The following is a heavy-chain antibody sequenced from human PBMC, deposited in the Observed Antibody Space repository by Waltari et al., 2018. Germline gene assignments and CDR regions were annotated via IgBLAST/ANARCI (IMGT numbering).Heavy chain of an antibody. CDR1: GGSFSGYY. J-gene: IGHJ6*02. CDR3: AGSAIFGVVILTRRGRGYYYYGMDV. CDR2: INHSGST. V-gene: IGHV4-34*01. D-gene: IGHD3-3*01. Sequence: QVQLQQWGAGLLKPSETLSLTCAVHGGSFSGYYWSWIRQPPGTGREWIGEINHSGSTNYNPSLKIRVPISVDTSKNQFSLKLSSVTAAGTAVYYCAGSAIFGVVILTRRGRGYYYYGMDVWGQGTTVTVSS.